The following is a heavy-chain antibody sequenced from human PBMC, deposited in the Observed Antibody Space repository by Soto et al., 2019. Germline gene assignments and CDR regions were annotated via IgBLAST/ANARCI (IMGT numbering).Heavy chain of an antibody. D-gene: IGHD2-21*01. CDR3: AKDAVYKDGLWLMDS. CDR1: VCSISTYA. Sequence: VGSLRLSCASSVCSISTYAMTCVRQSPGKWLECVSGVTGSGGQIHYADSVKGRFTISKDNSKNTLYLQMSSLRDEDTALYYCAKDAVYKDGLWLMDSWGQGTSVIVSS. CDR2: VTGSGGQI. V-gene: IGHV3-23*01. J-gene: IGHJ5*02.